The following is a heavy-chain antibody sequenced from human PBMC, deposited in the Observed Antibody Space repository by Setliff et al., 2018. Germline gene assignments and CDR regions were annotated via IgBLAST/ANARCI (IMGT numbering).Heavy chain of an antibody. Sequence: SETLSLTCAVSGGSVTSHYWSWIRQPPGKGLEWIGFIFYSGDTNSNPSLKSRVTMSADTSKNQSSLKLNSVTAADTATYYCARDRSCYASGSFTKWFDYWGQGALVTVSS. CDR3: ARDRSCYASGSFTKWFDY. CDR2: IFYSGDT. D-gene: IGHD3-10*01. CDR1: GGSVTSHY. V-gene: IGHV4-59*02. J-gene: IGHJ4*02.